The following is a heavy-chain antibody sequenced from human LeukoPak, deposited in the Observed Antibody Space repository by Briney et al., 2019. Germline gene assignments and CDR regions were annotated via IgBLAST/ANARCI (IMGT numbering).Heavy chain of an antibody. CDR3: AKDVLSSSTWWAFDP. Sequence: GGSLRLSCAASRFTFSNYGMHWVRQALGKGLEWVSFIRYDGSNKYYADSVKGRFTISRDNSKNTLYLQMNSLRVEDTAVYYCAKDVLSSSTWWAFDPWGQRTLVTVSS. V-gene: IGHV3-30*02. CDR1: RFTFSNYG. J-gene: IGHJ5*02. CDR2: IRYDGSNK. D-gene: IGHD2-2*01.